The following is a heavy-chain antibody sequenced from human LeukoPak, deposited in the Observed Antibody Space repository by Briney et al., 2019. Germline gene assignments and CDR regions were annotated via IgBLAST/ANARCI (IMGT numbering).Heavy chain of an antibody. J-gene: IGHJ5*02. V-gene: IGHV3-23*01. CDR1: GFTFHDYG. D-gene: IGHD1-14*01. Sequence: GGSLRLSCAASGFTFHDYGMSWVRQAPGKGLEWVSAIGGSGSSTFYADSVKGRFTVSRDNSKNTLYLQMSSLRAEDTAVYYCAKSRLTPHPWGQGTLVTVSS. CDR2: IGGSGSST. CDR3: AKSRLTPHP.